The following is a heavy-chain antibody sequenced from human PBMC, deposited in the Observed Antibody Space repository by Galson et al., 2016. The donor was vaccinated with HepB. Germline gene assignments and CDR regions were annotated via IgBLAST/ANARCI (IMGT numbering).Heavy chain of an antibody. CDR1: GYGFTNFW. D-gene: IGHD2/OR15-2a*01. Sequence: QSGAEVKKAGEPLKISCKASGYGFTNFWIGWVRQMPGKGLEWMGIIYPGDSDTRYNPSFRGQVNISVDKSISTTYLHWSTLKASDTAMYFCARQSTVNFYMGAFDLWGKGTTVTVSS. J-gene: IGHJ6*04. V-gene: IGHV5-51*01. CDR3: ARQSTVNFYMGAFDL. CDR2: IYPGDSDT.